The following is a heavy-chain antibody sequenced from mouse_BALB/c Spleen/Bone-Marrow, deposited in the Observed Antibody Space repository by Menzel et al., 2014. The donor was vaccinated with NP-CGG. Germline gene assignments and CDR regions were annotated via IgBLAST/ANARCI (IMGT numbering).Heavy chain of an antibody. CDR3: ARVSSTMITTVFAY. V-gene: IGHV2-9*02. CDR2: IWAGGST. Sequence: VMLVESGPGLVAPSQSLSITCTVSGFSLTSYGVHWVRQPPGKGLEWLGVIWAGGSTNYNSALMSSLSISKDNSKSQVFLKMNSLQTDDTAMYYCARVSSTMITTVFAYWGQGTLVTVSA. J-gene: IGHJ3*01. CDR1: GFSLTSYG. D-gene: IGHD2-4*01.